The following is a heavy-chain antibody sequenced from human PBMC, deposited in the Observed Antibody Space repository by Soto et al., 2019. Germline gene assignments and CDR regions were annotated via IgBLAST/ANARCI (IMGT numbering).Heavy chain of an antibody. J-gene: IGHJ5*01. CDR2: IYYSGST. CDR1: GGSMSSYY. CDR3: ARSIDS. V-gene: IGHV4-59*12. Sequence: SETLSLTCSVSGGSMSSYYWSWIRQSPGKGLEWIGYIYYSGSTKYGPSLKSRATISVDTTNNQFSLKLTSVTAADTAVYYCARSIDSWGQGTLVTVSS.